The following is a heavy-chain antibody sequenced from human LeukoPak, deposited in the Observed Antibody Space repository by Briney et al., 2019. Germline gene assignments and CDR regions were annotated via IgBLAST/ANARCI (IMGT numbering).Heavy chain of an antibody. Sequence: SETLSLTCTVAVGSISSSTYKWGWIRQPPGKGLEWIGSVYYTGITYYNPSVESRVTISVDTSKNHFSLELNSVTAADTGVYFCARQVRSPVVMFMDVWGKGTTVIVSS. V-gene: IGHV4-39*01. D-gene: IGHD3-22*01. CDR3: ARQVRSPVVMFMDV. J-gene: IGHJ6*03. CDR2: VYYTGIT. CDR1: VGSISSSTYK.